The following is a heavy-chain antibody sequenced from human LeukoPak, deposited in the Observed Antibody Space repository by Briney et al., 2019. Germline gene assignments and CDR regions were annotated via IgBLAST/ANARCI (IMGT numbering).Heavy chain of an antibody. CDR3: ASTPYYIAVDGLFDY. J-gene: IGHJ4*02. CDR2: IYYSGST. V-gene: IGHV4-34*01. CDR1: GGSFSGYY. D-gene: IGHD6-19*01. Sequence: PSETLSLTCAVYGGSFSGYYWSWIRQPPGKGLEWIGSIYYSGSTYYNPSLKSRVTISVDTSKNQFSLKLSSVTAADTAVYYCASTPYYIAVDGLFDYWGQGTLVTVSS.